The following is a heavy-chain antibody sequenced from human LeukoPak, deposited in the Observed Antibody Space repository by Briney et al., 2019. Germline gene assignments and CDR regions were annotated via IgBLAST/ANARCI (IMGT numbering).Heavy chain of an antibody. Sequence: ASVKDSCKSSGGTFISYAISWVRQAPGQGLEWMGGIIPIFGTANYAQKFQGRVTITADESTSTAYMELSSLRAEDTAVYYCARDYSSSPGTWFHPWGQGTLVPVSS. CDR3: ARDYSSSPGTWFHP. J-gene: IGHJ5*02. D-gene: IGHD6-6*01. V-gene: IGHV1-69*13. CDR2: IIPIFGTA. CDR1: GGTFISYA.